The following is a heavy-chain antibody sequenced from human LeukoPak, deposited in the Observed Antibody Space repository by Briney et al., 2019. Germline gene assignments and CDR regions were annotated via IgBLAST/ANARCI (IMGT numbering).Heavy chain of an antibody. V-gene: IGHV3-48*01. D-gene: IGHD3-22*01. CDR1: GFTFSSYS. CDR3: ARENYYDSYPFGY. CDR2: ISSSSSTI. J-gene: IGHJ4*02. Sequence: GGSLRLSCAASGFTFSSYSMNWVRQAPGKGLEWVSYISSSSSTIYYADSVKGRFTISRDNAKNSLYLQMNSLRAEDTAVYYCARENYYDSYPFGYWGQGTLVTVSS.